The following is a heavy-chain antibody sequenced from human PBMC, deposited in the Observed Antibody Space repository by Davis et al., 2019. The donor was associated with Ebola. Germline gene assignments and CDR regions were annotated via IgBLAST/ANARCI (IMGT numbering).Heavy chain of an antibody. V-gene: IGHV4-31*03. CDR1: GGSISSGGYY. CDR2: IYYSGST. D-gene: IGHD5-24*01. CDR3: ARDGGWLQPYYFDY. J-gene: IGHJ4*02. Sequence: SETLSLTCTVSGGSISSGGYYWSWIRQHPGKGLEWIGYIYYSGSTYYNPSLKSRVTISVDTSKNQFSLKLSSVTAADTAVYYCARDGGWLQPYYFDYWGQGTLVTVSS.